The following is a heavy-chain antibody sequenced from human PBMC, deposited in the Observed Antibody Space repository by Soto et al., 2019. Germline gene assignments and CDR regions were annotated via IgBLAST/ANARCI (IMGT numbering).Heavy chain of an antibody. CDR3: ARDRSDGDYVGYDAFDI. D-gene: IGHD4-17*01. CDR1: GGSISSYY. V-gene: IGHV4-59*01. J-gene: IGHJ3*02. Sequence: SETLSLTCTVSGGSISSYYWSWIRQPPGKGLEWIGYIYYSGSTNYNPSLKSRVTISVDTSKNQFSLKLSSVTAADTAVYYCARDRSDGDYVGYDAFDIWGQGTMVTVSS. CDR2: IYYSGST.